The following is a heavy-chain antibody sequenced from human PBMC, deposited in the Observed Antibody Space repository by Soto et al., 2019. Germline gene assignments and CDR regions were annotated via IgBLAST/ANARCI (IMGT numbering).Heavy chain of an antibody. Sequence: EAQLVESGGGLVQPGGSLRLSCEASGFTFGSYWMTWVRQAPGKGLEWVANIKRDGSEKSYLDSVRGRFTISRDNVGNSLSLQMNSLRVEDTALYYGARDLSPGTSPLYLEAFDIWGQGTMVTVSS. D-gene: IGHD2-8*01. CDR1: GFTFGSYW. V-gene: IGHV3-7*05. CDR2: IKRDGSEK. J-gene: IGHJ3*02. CDR3: ARDLSPGTSPLYLEAFDI.